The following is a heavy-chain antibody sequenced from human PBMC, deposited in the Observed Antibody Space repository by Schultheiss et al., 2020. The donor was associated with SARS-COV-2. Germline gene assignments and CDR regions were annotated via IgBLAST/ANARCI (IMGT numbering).Heavy chain of an antibody. CDR1: GFTFSDHY. V-gene: IGHV3-11*01. CDR3: VRDAAAAGAEGFDY. Sequence: GESLKISCAASGFTFSDHYMGWIRRAPGKGLEWVSYITSSGSTMYYADSVRGRFTISRDNAKKSLYLQMNSLRDDDTAVYYCVRDAAAAGAEGFDYWGQGTLVTVSS. D-gene: IGHD6-13*01. CDR2: ITSSGSTM. J-gene: IGHJ4*02.